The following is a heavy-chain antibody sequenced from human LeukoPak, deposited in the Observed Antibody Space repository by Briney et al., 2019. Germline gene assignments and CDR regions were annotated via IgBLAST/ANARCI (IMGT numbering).Heavy chain of an antibody. J-gene: IGHJ4*02. V-gene: IGHV4-39*02. D-gene: IGHD6-6*01. CDR2: IYYSGTT. CDR3: AREGGIAARPLRFDY. Sequence: SETLSLTCTVSGGSISSSDYYWGWVRQPPGKGLEWIASIYYSGTTHYNPSHQSRVAMSVDTSKNQFSLKLSSVTDADTAVYYCAREGGIAARPLRFDYWGQGTLVTVSS. CDR1: GGSISSSDYY.